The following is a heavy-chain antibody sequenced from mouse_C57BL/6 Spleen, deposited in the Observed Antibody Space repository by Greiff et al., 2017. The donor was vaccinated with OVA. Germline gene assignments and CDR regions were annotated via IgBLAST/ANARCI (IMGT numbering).Heavy chain of an antibody. D-gene: IGHD2-3*01. J-gene: IGHJ1*03. CDR1: GYTFTDYY. Sequence: VQLQQSGPELVKPGASVKISCKASGYTFTDYYMNWVKQSHGKSLEWIGDINPNNGGTSFNQKFKGKATLTVDKSSSAAYMELRSLTSEDSAVYYCARGGWLLRYFDVWGTETTVTVSS. CDR2: INPNNGGT. CDR3: ARGGWLLRYFDV. V-gene: IGHV1-26*01.